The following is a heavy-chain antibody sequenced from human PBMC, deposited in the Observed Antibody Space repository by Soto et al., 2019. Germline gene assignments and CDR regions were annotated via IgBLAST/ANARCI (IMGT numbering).Heavy chain of an antibody. Sequence: QVQLVESGGGVVQPGGSLRLACAASGFTFSSYGMHWVRQAPGKGLEWVAVIRYDGSNKYYADTVKGRFTISRDNSKNTLYLQMNSLRGGGPAVYYCARDSGAVAGTSSWFDPWGQGTLVTVSS. CDR1: GFTFSSYG. D-gene: IGHD6-19*01. CDR2: IRYDGSNK. J-gene: IGHJ5*02. V-gene: IGHV3-33*01. CDR3: ARDSGAVAGTSSWFDP.